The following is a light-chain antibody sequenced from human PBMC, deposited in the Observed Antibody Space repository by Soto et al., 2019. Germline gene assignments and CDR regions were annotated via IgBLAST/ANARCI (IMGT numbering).Light chain of an antibody. CDR1: NSNIGKSY. CDR3: AAWDSSLSAVV. Sequence: QSVLTQPPSVSAAPGQKVTISCSGSNSNIGKSYVSWYQQPPGTAPKVLIYDNNQRPSGIPDRFSGSKSGTSATLGITGLQTGDEADYYCAAWDSSLSAVVFGGGTKLTVL. CDR2: DNN. J-gene: IGLJ3*02. V-gene: IGLV1-51*01.